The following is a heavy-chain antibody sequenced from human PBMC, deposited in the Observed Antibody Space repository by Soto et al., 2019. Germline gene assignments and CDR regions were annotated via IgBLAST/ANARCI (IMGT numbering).Heavy chain of an antibody. CDR3: ARGSRVVATTFDY. J-gene: IGHJ4*02. Sequence: GGSLRLSCAASGFTLSGDAMDWVRRAPGKGLEYVSGISSNGVGTYYANSVQGRFTISRDNSKNTVYLQMGSLRPEDMAVYYCARGSRVVATTFDYWGQGTLVTVSS. V-gene: IGHV3-64*01. D-gene: IGHD5-12*01. CDR1: GFTLSGDA. CDR2: ISSNGVGT.